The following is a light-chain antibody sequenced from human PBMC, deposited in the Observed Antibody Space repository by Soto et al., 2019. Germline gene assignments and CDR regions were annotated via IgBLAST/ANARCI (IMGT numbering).Light chain of an antibody. V-gene: IGKV1-5*01. CDR1: QTISSW. CDR2: AAS. CDR3: QQYKSYPWT. J-gene: IGKJ1*01. Sequence: DIQMTQSPSTLSASVGDRVTITCRASQTISSWLAWYQQKPGKAPKLLIYAASTLGSGVSSRFSGRGSGTEFTLTINSLQPEDVATYYCQQYKSYPWTFGQGNKVDIK.